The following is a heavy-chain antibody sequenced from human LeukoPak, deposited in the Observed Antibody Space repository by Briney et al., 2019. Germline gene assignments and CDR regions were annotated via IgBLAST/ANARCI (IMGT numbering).Heavy chain of an antibody. D-gene: IGHD3-22*01. V-gene: IGHV3-23*01. Sequence: GGSLRLSCAASGFTFSSYAMSWVRQAPGKGLEWVSAISGSGGRAYYADSVKGRFTISRDNSKDTLYLQMNSLRAEDTAVYYCAKDRRLDYYDSSGPDAFDIWGQGTMVTVSS. CDR2: ISGSGGRA. CDR3: AKDRRLDYYDSSGPDAFDI. J-gene: IGHJ3*02. CDR1: GFTFSSYA.